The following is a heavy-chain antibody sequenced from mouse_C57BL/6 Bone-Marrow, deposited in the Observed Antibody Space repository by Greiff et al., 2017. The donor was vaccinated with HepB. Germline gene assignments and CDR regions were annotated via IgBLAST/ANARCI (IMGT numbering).Heavy chain of an antibody. D-gene: IGHD1-1*01. V-gene: IGHV10-1*01. J-gene: IGHJ4*01. CDR1: GFSFNTYA. CDR2: IRSKSNNYAT. CDR3: VRRTYYYSTPYYYAMDY. Sequence: EVQLVESGGGLVQPKGSLKLSCAASGFSFNTYAMNWVRQAPGKGLEWVARIRSKSNNYATYYADSVKDRFTISRDDSESMLYLQMNNLKTDDTAMYDCVRRTYYYSTPYYYAMDYWGQGTSVTVSS.